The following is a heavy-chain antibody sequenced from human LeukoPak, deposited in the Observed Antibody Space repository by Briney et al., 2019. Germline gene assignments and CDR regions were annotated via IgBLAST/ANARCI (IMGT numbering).Heavy chain of an antibody. D-gene: IGHD3-22*01. CDR1: GYSFTSYW. CDR2: IDPSDSYT. CDR3: ARHNAYYDSSGYYYGAFFDY. Sequence: KPGESLRISCKGSGYSFTSYWISWVRQLPGKGLEWMGRIDPSDSYTNYSPSFQGHVTISADKSISTAYLQWSSLKASDTAMYYCARHNAYYDSSGYYYGAFFDYWGQGTLVTVSS. J-gene: IGHJ4*02. V-gene: IGHV5-10-1*01.